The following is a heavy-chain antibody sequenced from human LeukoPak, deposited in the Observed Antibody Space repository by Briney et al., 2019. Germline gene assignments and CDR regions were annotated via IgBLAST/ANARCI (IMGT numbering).Heavy chain of an antibody. CDR3: ARHRARYSSSWHGGPNWFDP. CDR1: GGSFSGYY. Sequence: PSETLSLTCAVYGGSFSGYYWSWIRQPPGKGLEWIGEINHSGSTNYNPSLKSRVTISVDTSKNQFSLKLSSVTAADTAVYYCARHRARYSSSWHGGPNWFDPWGQGTLVTVSS. V-gene: IGHV4-34*01. D-gene: IGHD6-13*01. CDR2: INHSGST. J-gene: IGHJ5*02.